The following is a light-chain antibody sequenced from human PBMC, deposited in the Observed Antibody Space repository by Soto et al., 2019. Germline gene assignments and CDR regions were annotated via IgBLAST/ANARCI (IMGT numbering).Light chain of an antibody. J-gene: IGKJ1*01. Sequence: ELVLTQSPGTLSLSPGERATLSCRASQRVSNNYLAWYQQTPGQAPRLLIYGASNRATGIPDRFIGSWSGTDFTLTIIRLDPEDFAVYYCQEYGSSGTFGQGTPVEIK. CDR1: QRVSNNY. V-gene: IGKV3-20*01. CDR3: QEYGSSGT. CDR2: GAS.